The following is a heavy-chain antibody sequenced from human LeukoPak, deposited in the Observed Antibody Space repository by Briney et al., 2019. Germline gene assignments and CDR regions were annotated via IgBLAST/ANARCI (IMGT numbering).Heavy chain of an antibody. D-gene: IGHD3-22*01. CDR1: GGSISSSSYH. Sequence: SETLSLTCTASGGSISSSSYHWGWIRQPPGKGLEWIGSIYYSGSTYYNPSLKSRVTISVDTSKNQFSLKLSSVTAADTAVYYCARDRYYYDSSARYFDYWGQGTLVTVSS. CDR3: ARDRYYYDSSARYFDY. J-gene: IGHJ4*02. V-gene: IGHV4-39*07. CDR2: IYYSGST.